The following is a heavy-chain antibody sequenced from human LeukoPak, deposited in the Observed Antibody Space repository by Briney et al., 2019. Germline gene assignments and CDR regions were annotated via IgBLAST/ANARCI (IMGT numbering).Heavy chain of an antibody. V-gene: IGHV1-3*01. CDR2: INAGNGNT. J-gene: IGHJ6*02. CDR3: ARGSVTIFGVVIERPSYGMDV. Sequence: GASVKVSCKAAGYTFTSYAMHWVRQPPGQRLEWMGWINAGNGNTKYSQKFQGRVTITRDTSASTAYMELSSLRSEDTAVYYCARGSVTIFGVVIERPSYGMDVWGQGTAVTVSS. CDR1: GYTFTSYA. D-gene: IGHD3-3*01.